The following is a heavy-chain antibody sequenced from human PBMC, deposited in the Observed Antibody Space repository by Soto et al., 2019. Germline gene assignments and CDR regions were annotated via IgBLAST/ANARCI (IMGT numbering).Heavy chain of an antibody. CDR3: TTGIYYDILTGYHNVAY. J-gene: IGHJ4*02. CDR1: GFNLSHPW. Sequence: VQLVESGGGVVQPGRSLRLSCVASGFNLSHPWMTWVRQAAGKGLEWVGRIKSKTDGGTADYAAPVKGRATISRDDSKNTVYLQMNSLKTEDTAVYYCTTGIYYDILTGYHNVAYWGQGALVTVSS. D-gene: IGHD3-9*01. V-gene: IGHV3-15*01. CDR2: IKSKTDGGTA.